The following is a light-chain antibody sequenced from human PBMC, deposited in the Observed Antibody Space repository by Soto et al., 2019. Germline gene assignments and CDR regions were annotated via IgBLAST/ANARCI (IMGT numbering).Light chain of an antibody. Sequence: DLQMPQARFTLPACAGQRVIISCRASQSISGWLAWYQQKPGKAPKLLIYDVSSLESGVPSRFSGSGSGTEFTLAISSLQPDDFATYYCQKYNSYPWKFGQGTTVDNK. J-gene: IGKJ1*01. CDR1: QSISGW. CDR2: DVS. CDR3: QKYNSYPWK. V-gene: IGKV1-5*01.